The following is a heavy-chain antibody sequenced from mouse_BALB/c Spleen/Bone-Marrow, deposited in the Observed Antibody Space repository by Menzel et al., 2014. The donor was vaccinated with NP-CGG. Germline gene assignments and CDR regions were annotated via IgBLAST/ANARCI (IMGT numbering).Heavy chain of an antibody. CDR3: ARGLGLPFYAMDY. V-gene: IGHV1-81*01. J-gene: IGHJ4*01. Sequence: QVQLQQSGPELVKPGASVKMSCKASGYTFTDYVISWVKQRTGQGLEWIGEIYPGSGSTYYNEKFKGKATLTADKSSNTAYMQLRSLTSEDSAVYFGARGLGLPFYAMDYWGQGTSVTVSS. D-gene: IGHD3-1*01. CDR2: IYPGSGST. CDR1: GYTFTDYV.